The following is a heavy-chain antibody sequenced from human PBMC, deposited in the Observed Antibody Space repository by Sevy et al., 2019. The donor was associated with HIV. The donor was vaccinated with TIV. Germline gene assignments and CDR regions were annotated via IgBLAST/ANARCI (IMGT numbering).Heavy chain of an antibody. J-gene: IGHJ4*02. D-gene: IGHD3-22*01. CDR1: GFTFIDYY. CDR3: ARGTNYYESSGPSYFDY. Sequence: GGSLRLSCAASGFTFIDYYMSWILQAPGKGLEWVSHISTSGVTIYYADSVKGRFTISRDNAKNSLYLQMNSLRAEDTAVYYCARGTNYYESSGPSYFDYWGQGSLVTVSS. V-gene: IGHV3-11*01. CDR2: ISTSGVTI.